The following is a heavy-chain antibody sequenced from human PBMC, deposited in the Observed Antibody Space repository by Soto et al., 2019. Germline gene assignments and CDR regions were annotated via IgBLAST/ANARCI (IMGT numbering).Heavy chain of an antibody. CDR2: ISTSSSFI. J-gene: IGHJ4*02. CDR3: ARDLITGTTSY. D-gene: IGHD1-7*01. Sequence: GGSLRLSCAASGFTFSDYTMNWVRQAPGKGLEWVSSISTSSSFIYQADSVKGRFTISRDNAKNSLYLQMHSLRAEDTAVYYCARDLITGTTSYWGQGTLVTVSS. CDR1: GFTFSDYT. V-gene: IGHV3-21*01.